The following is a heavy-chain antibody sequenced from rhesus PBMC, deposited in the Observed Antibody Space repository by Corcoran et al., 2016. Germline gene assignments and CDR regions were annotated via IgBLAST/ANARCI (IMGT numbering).Heavy chain of an antibody. V-gene: IGHV1-111*01. D-gene: IGHD5-12*01. CDR2: INPKDSES. Sequence: EVQLVQSGAEVTKPGASVTLSCKASGYTFTAYYLHWVGQAPGKGREWRERINPKDSESDSAQKFQERATITRYTSTDTAYMELSRLRAEDTAVYCCATLPDTATVDDWGQGVLVTVSS. CDR1: GYTFTAYY. CDR3: ATLPDTATVDD. J-gene: IGHJ4*01.